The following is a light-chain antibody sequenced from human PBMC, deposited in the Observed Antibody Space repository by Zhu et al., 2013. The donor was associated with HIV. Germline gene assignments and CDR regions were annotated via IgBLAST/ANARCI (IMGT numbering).Light chain of an antibody. CDR1: QSVTSY. CDR3: QQYNDWPRT. V-gene: IGKV3-11*01. CDR2: DTS. J-gene: IGKJ1*01. Sequence: EIVLTQSPATLSLSPGERATLSCRASQSVTSYLAWYQQKPGQAPRLLIYDTSNRATGIPARFSGSGSGTEFTLTISGLQSEDFALYYCQQYNDWPRTFGQGTKVEIK.